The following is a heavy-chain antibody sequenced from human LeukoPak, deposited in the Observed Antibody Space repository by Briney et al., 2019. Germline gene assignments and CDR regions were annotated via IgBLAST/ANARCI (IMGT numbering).Heavy chain of an antibody. D-gene: IGHD2-2*01. CDR3: ARGPLDIVVVPAAIPFGY. Sequence: ASVKVSCKASGYTFTSYYMHWVRQAPGQGLEWMGIINPSGGSTSYAQKFHGRVTMTRDTSTSTVYMELSSLRSEDTAVYYCARGPLDIVVVPAAIPFGYWGQGTLVTVSS. V-gene: IGHV1-46*01. J-gene: IGHJ4*02. CDR2: INPSGGST. CDR1: GYTFTSYY.